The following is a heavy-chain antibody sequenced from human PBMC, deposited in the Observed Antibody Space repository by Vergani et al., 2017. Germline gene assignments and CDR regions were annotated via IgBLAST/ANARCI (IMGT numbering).Heavy chain of an antibody. CDR1: GFTFSSYW. V-gene: IGHV3-7*01. CDR3: ARTPNYYGSGIYDYMDV. D-gene: IGHD3-10*01. Sequence: EVQLVESGGGLVKPGGSLRLSCAASGFTFSSYWMSWVRQAPGKGLEWVAYIKQDGSEKYYVDSVKGRFTISRDNAKNSLYLQMNSLRAEDTAVYYCARTPNYYGSGIYDYMDVWGKGTTVTVSS. CDR2: IKQDGSEK. J-gene: IGHJ6*03.